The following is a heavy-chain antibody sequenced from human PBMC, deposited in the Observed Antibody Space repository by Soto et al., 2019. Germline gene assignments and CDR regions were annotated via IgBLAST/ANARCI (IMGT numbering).Heavy chain of an antibody. D-gene: IGHD3-10*01. CDR1: GGSFSGYY. V-gene: IGHV4-34*01. Sequence: QVQLQQWGAGLLKPSETLSLTCAVYGGSFSGYYWSWIRQPPGKGLEWIGEINHSGSTNYNRSIKSRVTISVDTSKNQFSLKLSSVTAADTAVYYCARSSYYYGYFDYWGQGTLVTVSS. CDR3: ARSSYYYGYFDY. CDR2: INHSGST. J-gene: IGHJ4*02.